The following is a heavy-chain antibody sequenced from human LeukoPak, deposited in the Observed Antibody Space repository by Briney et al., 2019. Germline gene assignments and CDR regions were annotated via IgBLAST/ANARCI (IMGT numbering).Heavy chain of an antibody. Sequence: GASVKVSCKASGYTFTTYYMHWVRQAPGQGLEWMGIINPSGGSTSYAQNFQGRVTMTRDTSTNTVYMELRRLRSEDTAVYYCARGFQVPAALPSHFDYWGQGTLVTVSS. D-gene: IGHD2-2*01. CDR1: GYTFTTYY. V-gene: IGHV1-46*01. CDR2: INPSGGST. J-gene: IGHJ4*02. CDR3: ARGFQVPAALPSHFDY.